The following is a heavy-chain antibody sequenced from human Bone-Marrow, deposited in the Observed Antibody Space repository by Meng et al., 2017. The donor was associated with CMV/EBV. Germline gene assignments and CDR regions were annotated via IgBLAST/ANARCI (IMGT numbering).Heavy chain of an antibody. J-gene: IGHJ4*02. V-gene: IGHV4-59*01. CDR3: ARLPNYYFDY. CDR2: IYYSGST. D-gene: IGHD2-8*01. CDR1: GGSISSYY. Sequence: GSLRPSCTVSGGSISSYYWSWIRQPPGKGLEWIGYIYYSGSTNYNPSLKSRVTISVDTSKNQFSLKLSSVTAADTAVYYCARLPNYYFDYWGQGTLVTVSS.